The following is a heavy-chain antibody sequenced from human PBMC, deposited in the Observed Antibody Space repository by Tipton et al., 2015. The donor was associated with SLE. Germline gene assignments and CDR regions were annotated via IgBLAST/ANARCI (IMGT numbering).Heavy chain of an antibody. Sequence: LRLSCAVYGGSFSGYNWSWIRQPPGKGLQWIGEINHSGSTNYNPSLKSRVTISVDTSKNQFSLKLSSVTAADTAVYYCARGRGSSSSGHYWGQGTLVTVSS. CDR2: INHSGST. J-gene: IGHJ4*02. CDR3: ARGRGSSSSGHY. D-gene: IGHD6-6*01. V-gene: IGHV4-34*01. CDR1: GGSFSGYN.